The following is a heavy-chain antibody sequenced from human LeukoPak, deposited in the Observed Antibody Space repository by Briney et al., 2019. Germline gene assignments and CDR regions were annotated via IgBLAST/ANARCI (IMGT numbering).Heavy chain of an antibody. CDR3: TSHGRTTGSFDY. J-gene: IGHJ4*02. CDR2: IRSKANSYAT. CDR1: GFTFSRSA. V-gene: IGHV3-73*01. Sequence: GGSLRLSCAPSGFTFSRSAMHWVRQASGKGLEWVSGIRSKANSYATAYAASVKGRFTISRDDSKNTAYLQMNSLKTEDTAVYYCTSHGRTTGSFDYWGQGSLVPV. D-gene: IGHD4-11*01.